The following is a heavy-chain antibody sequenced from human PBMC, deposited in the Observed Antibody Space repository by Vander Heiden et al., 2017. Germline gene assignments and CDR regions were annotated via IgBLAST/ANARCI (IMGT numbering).Heavy chain of an antibody. D-gene: IGHD2-8*01. CDR2: ISGSGGST. CDR1: GFTFSSYA. J-gene: IGHJ4*02. V-gene: IGHV3-23*01. CDR3: AKTRCTNGVCSYYFDY. Sequence: EVQLLESGGGLVQPGGSLRLSCAASGFTFSSYAMSWVRQGPGKGLEWVSAISGSGGSTYYADSVKGRFTISRDNSKNTLYLQMNSLRAEDTAVYYCAKTRCTNGVCSYYFDYWGQGTLVTVSS.